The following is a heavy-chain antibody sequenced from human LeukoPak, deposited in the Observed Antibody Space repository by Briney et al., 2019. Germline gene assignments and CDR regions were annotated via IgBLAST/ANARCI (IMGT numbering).Heavy chain of an antibody. D-gene: IGHD3-10*01. J-gene: IGHJ5*02. V-gene: IGHV4-39*07. CDR1: GGSISSSSYY. Sequence: SETLSPTWTVSGGSISSSSYYWGWIRQPPGEGLEWIGSIYYSGSTYYNPSLKSRVTISVDTSKNQFSLKLSSVTAADTAVYYCASLTVITVVRGVTHWFDPWGQGTLVTVSS. CDR3: ASLTVITVVRGVTHWFDP. CDR2: IYYSGST.